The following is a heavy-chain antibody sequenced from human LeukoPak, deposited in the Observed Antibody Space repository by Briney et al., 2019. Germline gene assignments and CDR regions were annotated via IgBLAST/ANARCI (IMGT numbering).Heavy chain of an antibody. CDR1: GFTFSSFA. CDR2: ITDSGDTT. D-gene: IGHD2-2*01. CDR3: AKDGALSTSWYFYCDY. J-gene: IGHJ4*02. V-gene: IGHV3-23*01. Sequence: GGSLRLSCAASGFTFSSFAMSWVRQAPGKRLEWVSTITDSGDTTYSADSVKGRFTISRDNSKNTLYLQMNSLRAEDTAIYYCAKDGALSTSWYFYCDYWGQGTLVTVSS.